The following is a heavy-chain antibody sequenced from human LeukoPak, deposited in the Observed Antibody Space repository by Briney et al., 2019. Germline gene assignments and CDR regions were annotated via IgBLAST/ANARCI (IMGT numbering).Heavy chain of an antibody. Sequence: GASVKVSCKASGYIFSDCYIHWVRQAPGQGLERMGWINPKSGDTKYAQKFQDRVTMTRDTSIRTAYMELSKLTSEDTAMFYCATPSIYESTGYFAFDIWGQGTMVIVSS. CDR2: INPKSGDT. J-gene: IGHJ3*02. D-gene: IGHD3-22*01. CDR1: GYIFSDCY. CDR3: ATPSIYESTGYFAFDI. V-gene: IGHV1-2*02.